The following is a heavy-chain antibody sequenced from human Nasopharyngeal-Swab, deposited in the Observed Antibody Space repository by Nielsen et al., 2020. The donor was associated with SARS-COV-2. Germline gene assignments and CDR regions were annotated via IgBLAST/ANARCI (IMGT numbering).Heavy chain of an antibody. V-gene: IGHV3-7*01. CDR3: ARDGVLPGLYFDS. J-gene: IGHJ4*02. D-gene: IGHD1-14*01. CDR2: INQGASEK. Sequence: VRQPPGKGLEWVASINQGASEKYYVDFVKGRFTISRDNAKNSLYLQMNTLRAEDTAVYYCARDGVLPGLYFDSWGQGTLVTVSS.